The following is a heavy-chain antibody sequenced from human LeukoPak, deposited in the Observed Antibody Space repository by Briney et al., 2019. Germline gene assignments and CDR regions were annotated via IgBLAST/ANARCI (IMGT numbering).Heavy chain of an antibody. CDR2: IIPIFGTA. V-gene: IGHV1-69*05. D-gene: IGHD4-17*01. CDR1: GFTFSSYA. Sequence: PGGSLRLSCAASGFTFSSYAISWVRQAPGQGLEWMGRIIPIFGTANYAQKFQGRVTITTDESTSTAYMELSSLRSEDTAVYYCARARSLMDFYGDYLEDWGQGTLVTVSS. CDR3: ARARSLMDFYGDYLED. J-gene: IGHJ4*02.